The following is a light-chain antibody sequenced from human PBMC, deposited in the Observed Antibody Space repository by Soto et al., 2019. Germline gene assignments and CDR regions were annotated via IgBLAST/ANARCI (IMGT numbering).Light chain of an antibody. Sequence: EIVMTQSPATLSVSPGETATLSCRASQTVSSSLALYLQKPGQAPRLLIHGASTRATGIPARFSGSGSGTEFTLTISSLQSEDFAVYYCQQYNDWPATFGQGTKVEIK. CDR3: QQYNDWPAT. CDR2: GAS. CDR1: QTVSSS. V-gene: IGKV3-15*01. J-gene: IGKJ1*01.